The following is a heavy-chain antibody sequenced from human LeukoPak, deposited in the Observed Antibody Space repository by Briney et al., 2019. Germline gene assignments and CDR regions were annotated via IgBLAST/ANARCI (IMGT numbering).Heavy chain of an antibody. Sequence: GGSLRLSCAASGFTFSTYSMNWVRQAPGKGLEWISYISSSGTSKYYADSVKDRFTISRDNAKNSLYLQMNSLRVEDTAVYYCAKDPRSSGPWGQGTLVTVSS. CDR1: GFTFSTYS. D-gene: IGHD6-19*01. J-gene: IGHJ5*02. CDR2: ISSSGTSK. CDR3: AKDPRSSGP. V-gene: IGHV3-48*01.